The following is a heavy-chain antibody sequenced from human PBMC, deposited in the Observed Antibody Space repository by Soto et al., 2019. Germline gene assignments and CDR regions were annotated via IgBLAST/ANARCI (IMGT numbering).Heavy chain of an antibody. V-gene: IGHV4-59*01. D-gene: IGHD5-18*01. Sequence: QVQLQESGPGLVKPSETLSLTCTVSGGSISSYYWSWIRQPPGKGLEWIGYIYYSGSTNYNPSLKSRVTISVDTSKNQFSLKLSSVTAADTAMYYCAGGLQLWTVVWGQGTLVTVSS. CDR1: GGSISSYY. CDR2: IYYSGST. J-gene: IGHJ4*02. CDR3: AGGLQLWTVV.